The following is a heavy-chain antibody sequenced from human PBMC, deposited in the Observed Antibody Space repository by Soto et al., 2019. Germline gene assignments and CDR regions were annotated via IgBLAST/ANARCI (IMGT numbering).Heavy chain of an antibody. CDR3: ARVSGSMTIFGVLIPTHWYFDL. J-gene: IGHJ2*01. CDR1: GFSFRSYA. Sequence: GSLRLSCAASGFSFRSYAMVLVRQAPGKGVDLVSAISGSGAVTHYAAAVKGRFTVSRDDSKNTLYLQMNSLRAEDTAIYYCARVSGSMTIFGVLIPTHWYFDLWGRGTLVTVSS. V-gene: IGHV3-23*01. CDR2: ISGSGAVT. D-gene: IGHD3-3*01.